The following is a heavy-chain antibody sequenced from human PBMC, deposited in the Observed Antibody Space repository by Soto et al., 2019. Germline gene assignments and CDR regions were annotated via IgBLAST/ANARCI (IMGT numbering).Heavy chain of an antibody. CDR2: IYWDDDK. V-gene: IGHV2-5*02. Sequence: ASGPTLVNPTQTLTLTCTVSGFSLSTGGVAVGWIRQPPGKALEWLALIYWDDDKGYSPSLQSRLTITRDTSKNQVVLTMTNMDPVDTATYYCAYALTYHRDWFRNWLGPWGQGTLVTVSS. CDR3: AYALTYHRDWFRNWLGP. J-gene: IGHJ5*02. CDR1: GFSLSTGGVA. D-gene: IGHD3-9*01.